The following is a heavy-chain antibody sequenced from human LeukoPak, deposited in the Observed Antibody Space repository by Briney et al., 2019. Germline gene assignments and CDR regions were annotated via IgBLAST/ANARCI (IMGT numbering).Heavy chain of an antibody. Sequence: PSETLSLTCTVSGGSISSYYWSWIRQPPGKGLEWIGYIYYSGSTNYNPSLKSRVTISVDTSKNQFSLKLSSVTAADTAVYYCARGQWLVHGVDYWGQGTLATVSS. V-gene: IGHV4-59*01. D-gene: IGHD6-19*01. CDR1: GGSISSYY. CDR3: ARGQWLVHGVDY. J-gene: IGHJ4*02. CDR2: IYYSGST.